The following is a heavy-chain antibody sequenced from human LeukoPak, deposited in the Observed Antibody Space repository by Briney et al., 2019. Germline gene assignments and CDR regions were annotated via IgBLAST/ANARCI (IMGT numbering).Heavy chain of an antibody. D-gene: IGHD3-22*01. CDR1: GFTFSSYG. CDR3: ASEGDSSGYEYFDY. CDR2: ISYDGSNK. Sequence: GGSLRLSCAASGFTFSSYGMHWVRQAPGKGLEWVAVISYDGSNKYYADSVKGRFTISRDNSKNTLYLQMNSLRAEDTAVYYCASEGDSSGYEYFDYWGQGTLVTVSS. J-gene: IGHJ4*02. V-gene: IGHV3-30*03.